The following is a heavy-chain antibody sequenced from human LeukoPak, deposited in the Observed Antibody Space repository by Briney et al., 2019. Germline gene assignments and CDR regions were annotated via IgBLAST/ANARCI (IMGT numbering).Heavy chain of an antibody. J-gene: IGHJ3*02. D-gene: IGHD3-22*01. Sequence: PGGSLRLSCAASGFTFSSYEMNWVRQAPGKGLEWVSYISSGGTTIFYADSVKGRFTISRDNAKNSLYLQMNSLRAEDTAVCYCARDHDSSGFDAFDIWGQGTMVTASS. CDR1: GFTFSSYE. V-gene: IGHV3-48*03. CDR3: ARDHDSSGFDAFDI. CDR2: ISSGGTTI.